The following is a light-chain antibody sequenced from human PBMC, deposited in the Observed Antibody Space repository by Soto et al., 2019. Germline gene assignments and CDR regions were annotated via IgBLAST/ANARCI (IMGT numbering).Light chain of an antibody. V-gene: IGKV3D-15*01. CDR1: QSVTSN. Sequence: EIVMTQSPATLSVSPGQRATLSCMASQSVTSNLAWYQQRPGQAPRLLIYGASSSATGITDRFSGSGSLTEFTLTISSLQSEDFAVYYCQQYKNWPRTFGQGTKVEIK. J-gene: IGKJ1*01. CDR3: QQYKNWPRT. CDR2: GAS.